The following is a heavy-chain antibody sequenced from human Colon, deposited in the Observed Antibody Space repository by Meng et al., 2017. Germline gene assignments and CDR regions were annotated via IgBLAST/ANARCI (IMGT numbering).Heavy chain of an antibody. CDR3: TRNVVSDY. CDR2: VSSHGTTI. CDR1: GCIFTDYF. V-gene: IGHV3-11*01. Sequence: QVPRLEFVGGFVNLAGSFRRSCEDFGCIFTDYFFHWIRQAPGKGLEWIAYVSSHGTTIHYADSVKCRFTISRDDANNSVHLQMNSLRAEDTAVYYCTRNVVSDYWGQGTLVTVSS. D-gene: IGHD2-21*01. J-gene: IGHJ4*02.